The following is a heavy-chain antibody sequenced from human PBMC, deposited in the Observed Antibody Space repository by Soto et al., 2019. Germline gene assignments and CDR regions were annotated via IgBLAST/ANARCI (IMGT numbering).Heavy chain of an antibody. Sequence: PSETLSLTCTVSGGSISSYYWSWIRQPPGKGLEWIGYIYYSGSTNYNPSLKSRVTISVDTSKNQFSLKLSSVTAADTAVYYCAASYYDILTGYRHSRTFGPWGQGTLVTVSS. CDR3: AASYYDILTGYRHSRTFGP. CDR1: GGSISSYY. J-gene: IGHJ5*02. CDR2: IYYSGST. D-gene: IGHD3-9*01. V-gene: IGHV4-59*01.